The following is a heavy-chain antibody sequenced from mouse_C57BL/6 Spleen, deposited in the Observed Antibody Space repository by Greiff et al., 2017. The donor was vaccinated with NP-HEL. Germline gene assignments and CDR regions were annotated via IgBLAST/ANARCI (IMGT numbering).Heavy chain of an antibody. V-gene: IGHV3-6*01. CDR1: GYSITSGYY. Sequence: EVKLVESGPGLVKPSQSLSLTCSVTGYSITSGYYWNWIRQFPGNKLEWMGYISYDGSNNYNPSLKNRISITRDTSKNQFFLKLNSVTTEDTATYYCARVGYYGSSPDWYFDVWGTGTTVTVSS. CDR2: ISYDGSN. J-gene: IGHJ1*03. CDR3: ARVGYYGSSPDWYFDV. D-gene: IGHD1-1*01.